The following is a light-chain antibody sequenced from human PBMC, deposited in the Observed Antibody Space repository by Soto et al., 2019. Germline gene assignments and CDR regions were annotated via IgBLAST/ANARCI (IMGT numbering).Light chain of an antibody. CDR3: QQYGSSPRT. J-gene: IGKJ2*01. CDR1: QTVTNNY. Sequence: EIVLTQSPGTLSLSPGERATLSCRASQTVTNNYLAWYQQKPGQAPRLLIYGASTRATGIPGRFSGSGTGTAFTLTITRLEPEDFAVYYCQQYGSSPRTFGQETKLEIK. V-gene: IGKV3-20*01. CDR2: GAS.